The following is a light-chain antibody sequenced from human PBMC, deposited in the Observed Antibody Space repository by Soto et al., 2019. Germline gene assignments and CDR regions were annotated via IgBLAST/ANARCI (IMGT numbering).Light chain of an antibody. V-gene: IGLV2-14*03. Sequence: QSVLTQPTSVSGSPGQSITISCTGTSSYVGGYNYVSWFQQHPGKAPKLMIYDVTNRPSGVSNRFSGSKSGNTASLTISGLQAEDEADFYCSSYTSSGSHVFGTGTKVTVL. CDR1: SSYVGGYNY. J-gene: IGLJ1*01. CDR2: DVT. CDR3: SSYTSSGSHV.